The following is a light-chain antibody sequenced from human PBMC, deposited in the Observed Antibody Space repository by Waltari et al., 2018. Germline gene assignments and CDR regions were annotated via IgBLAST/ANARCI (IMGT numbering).Light chain of an antibody. V-gene: IGLV1-40*01. J-gene: IGLJ3*02. CDR3: QSYDSSLIPL. CDR1: SSNIGAGYD. Sequence: QSVLTQPPSVSGAPGQRVTISCTGTSSNIGAGYDVHWYQKLPGTVSKLLLYGVSRRPSGVPDRFSVSTPDTSASLAITGLQAEDEATYYCQSYDSSLIPLFGGGTELTVL. CDR2: GVS.